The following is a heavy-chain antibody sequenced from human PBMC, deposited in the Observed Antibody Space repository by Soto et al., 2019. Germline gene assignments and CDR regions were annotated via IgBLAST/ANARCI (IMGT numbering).Heavy chain of an antibody. J-gene: IGHJ6*02. CDR1: GGSISSSSYY. CDR3: AREYYYDSSGGYGMDV. Sequence: PETLSLTCTVSGGSISSSSYYWGWIRQPPGKGLEWIGSIYYSGSTYYNPSLKSRVTISVDTSKNQFSLKLSSVTAADTAVYYCAREYYYDSSGGYGMDVWGQGTTVTVSS. D-gene: IGHD3-22*01. V-gene: IGHV4-39*02. CDR2: IYYSGST.